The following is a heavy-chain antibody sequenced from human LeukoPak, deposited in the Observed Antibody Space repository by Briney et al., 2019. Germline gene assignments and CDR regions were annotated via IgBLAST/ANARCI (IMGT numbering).Heavy chain of an antibody. D-gene: IGHD5-18*01. CDR1: GYSFTNSW. CDR2: IWPGDSQT. V-gene: IGHV5-51*01. CDR3: ARRLPYSSGGHYFAH. J-gene: IGHJ4*02. Sequence: GESLKISCKGSGYSFTNSWIGWVRQMPGKGLEWMGIIWPGDSQTTYSPSFQGQVTISVDRSISTAYLQWSSLKASDTAMYYCARRLPYSSGGHYFAHWGQGTMVTVSS.